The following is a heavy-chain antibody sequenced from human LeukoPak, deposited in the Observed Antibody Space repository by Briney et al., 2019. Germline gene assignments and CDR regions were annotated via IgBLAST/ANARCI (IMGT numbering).Heavy chain of an antibody. D-gene: IGHD3-9*01. CDR3: AKLHYDILTGYFPDAFDI. CDR1: GFTFSIYA. J-gene: IGHJ3*02. CDR2: ISNDARRT. Sequence: GGSLRLSCAASGFTFSIYAMSWVRQAPGKGLEWVSSISNDARRTYYPDSVKGRFTISRDNSKNTVYLQMNSLRADDTAVYSCAKLHYDILTGYFPDAFDIWGQGTMVTVSS. V-gene: IGHV3-23*01.